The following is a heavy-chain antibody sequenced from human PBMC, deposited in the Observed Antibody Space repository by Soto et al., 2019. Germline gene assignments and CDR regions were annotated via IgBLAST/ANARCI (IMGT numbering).Heavy chain of an antibody. J-gene: IGHJ6*02. D-gene: IGHD2-21*01. V-gene: IGHV1-3*01. CDR2: INAGNGNT. CDR3: ARDRVVVRYYYGMDV. CDR1: GYTLTGYA. Sequence: GASVKVSCKASGYTLTGYAVHWGGQAPEQRLEWMGWINAGNGNTKYSQKFRGRVIITRDTSASTAYMELSSLRSEGTAVYYCARDRVVVRYYYGMDVWGQGTTVTVSS.